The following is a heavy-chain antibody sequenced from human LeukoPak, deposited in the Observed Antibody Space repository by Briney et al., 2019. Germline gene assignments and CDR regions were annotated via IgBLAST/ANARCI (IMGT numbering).Heavy chain of an antibody. V-gene: IGHV1-69*06. Sequence: ASVKVSCKASGGTFSSYAISWVRQAPGQGVEWMGGIIPIFGTANYAQKFQGRVTITADKSTSTAYMELSSLRSEDTAVYYCARVGAGYSSGWFDYWGQGTLVTVSS. CDR3: ARVGAGYSSGWFDY. D-gene: IGHD6-19*01. CDR1: GGTFSSYA. J-gene: IGHJ4*02. CDR2: IIPIFGTA.